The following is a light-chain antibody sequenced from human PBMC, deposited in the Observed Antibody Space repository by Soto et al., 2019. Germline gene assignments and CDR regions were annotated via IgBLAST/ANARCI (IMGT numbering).Light chain of an antibody. V-gene: IGLV2-23*01. J-gene: IGLJ2*01. CDR2: EGT. CDR1: STDFENYNL. Sequence: QSALTQPASVSVSPVQSITISCTRSSTDFENYNLVSWYQHCPDKAPKLIIYEGTKRPSEISDRFSGSESDTTASLIISGLQPEDEADYYCSSYAGSSARVVFGGGTKLTVL. CDR3: SSYAGSSARVV.